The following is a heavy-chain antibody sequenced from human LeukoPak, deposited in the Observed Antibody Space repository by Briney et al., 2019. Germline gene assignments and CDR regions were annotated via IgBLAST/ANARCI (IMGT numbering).Heavy chain of an antibody. CDR2: ISSSSSYT. CDR3: ARDGWENDY. J-gene: IGHJ4*02. Sequence: GGSLRLSCAASGFTFSSYSMNWVRQAPGKGLEWVSSISSSSSYTYYADSVKGRFTISRDNAKNSLYLQMNSLRAEDTAVYYCARDGWENDYWGQGTLVTVSS. CDR1: GFTFSSYS. V-gene: IGHV3-21*01. D-gene: IGHD6-19*01.